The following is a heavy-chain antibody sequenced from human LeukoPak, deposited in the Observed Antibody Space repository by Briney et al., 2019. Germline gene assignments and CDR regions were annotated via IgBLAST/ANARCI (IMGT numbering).Heavy chain of an antibody. CDR3: AGTLAYCGGDCYPGVDY. J-gene: IGHJ4*02. CDR2: ISGSGGST. D-gene: IGHD2-21*02. Sequence: PGGSLRLSCAASGFTFSSYAMSWVRQAPGKGLEWVSSISGSGGSTYYADSVKGRFTISRDNSKNTLYLQMYSLRAEDTAVYYCAGTLAYCGGDCYPGVDYWGQGTLVTVSS. V-gene: IGHV3-23*01. CDR1: GFTFSSYA.